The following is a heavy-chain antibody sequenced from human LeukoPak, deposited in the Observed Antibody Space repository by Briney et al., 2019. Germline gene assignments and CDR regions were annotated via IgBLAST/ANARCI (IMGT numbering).Heavy chain of an antibody. CDR1: GYTFTSYG. J-gene: IGHJ5*02. CDR2: ISAYNGNT. Sequence: ASVKVSCKASGYTFTSYGISWVRQAPGQGLEWMGWISAYNGNTNYAQKLQGRVTITRDTSASTAYMELSSLRSEDMAVYYCARDFNDFWSGYDNWFDPWGQGTLVTVSS. CDR3: ARDFNDFWSGYDNWFDP. V-gene: IGHV1-18*03. D-gene: IGHD3-3*01.